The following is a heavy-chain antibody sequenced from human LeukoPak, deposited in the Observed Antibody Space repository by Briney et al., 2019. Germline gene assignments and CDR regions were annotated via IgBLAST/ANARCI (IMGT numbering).Heavy chain of an antibody. J-gene: IGHJ6*03. V-gene: IGHV4-39*01. CDR3: ATVIRRTTVTPGHYYYYMDV. CDR1: GGSISSSSYY. Sequence: SETLSLTCTVSGGSISSSSYYWGWIRQPPGKGLEWIGSIYYSGSTYYNPSLKSRVTISVDTSKNQFSLKLSSVTAADTAVYYCATVIRRTTVTPGHYYYYMDVWGKGTTVTVSS. D-gene: IGHD4-11*01. CDR2: IYYSGST.